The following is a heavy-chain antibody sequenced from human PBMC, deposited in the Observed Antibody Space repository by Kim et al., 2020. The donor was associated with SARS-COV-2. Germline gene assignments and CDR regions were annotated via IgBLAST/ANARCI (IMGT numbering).Heavy chain of an antibody. CDR1: GGSISSYY. D-gene: IGHD3-22*01. V-gene: IGHV4-59*01. CDR2: IYYSGST. CDR3: ARGRLQDYYDSSGYSYYFDY. Sequence: SETLSLTCTVSGGSISSYYWSWIRQPPGKGLEWIGYIYYSGSTNYNPSLKSRVTISVDTSKNQFSLKLSSVTAADTAVYYCARGRLQDYYDSSGYSYYFDYWGQGTLVTVSS. J-gene: IGHJ4*02.